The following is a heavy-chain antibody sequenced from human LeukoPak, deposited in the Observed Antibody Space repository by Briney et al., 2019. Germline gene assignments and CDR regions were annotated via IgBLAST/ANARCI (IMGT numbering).Heavy chain of an antibody. D-gene: IGHD2-15*01. CDR2: INPNSGGT. J-gene: IGHJ5*02. CDR1: GYTFTGYY. V-gene: IGHV1-2*02. CDR3: GKDGGVEAATNWFTP. Sequence: GASVKVSCKASGYTFTGYYMHWVRQAPGQGLEWMGWINPNSGGTNYAQKFQGRVTMTRDTSISTSYMELSRLRSDDTAVYYCGKDGGVEAATNWFTPWGRETVVTASS.